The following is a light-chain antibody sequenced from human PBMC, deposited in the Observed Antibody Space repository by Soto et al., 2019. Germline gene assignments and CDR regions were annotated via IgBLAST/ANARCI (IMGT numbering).Light chain of an antibody. CDR2: GAS. J-gene: IGKJ2*01. CDR1: QTINNY. CDR3: QQSYSPLRT. Sequence: DLQMTQSPSSLSASVGDRVTIACRASQTINNYLNWYQLKPGKAPKLLIFGASSLRTGAPSRFSGNGSATAFTLTIDSLQPEDTATYFCQQSYSPLRTFGQGTKLEI. V-gene: IGKV1-39*01.